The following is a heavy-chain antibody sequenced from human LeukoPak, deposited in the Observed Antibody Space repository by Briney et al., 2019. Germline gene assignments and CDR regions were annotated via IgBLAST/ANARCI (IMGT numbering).Heavy chain of an antibody. D-gene: IGHD2-21*02. CDR1: GFTFSSYW. CDR3: SFVVVTAMTDHY. V-gene: IGHV3-74*01. Sequence: GGSLRLSCAASGFTFSSYWMHWVRQAPGKGLVWVSRINSDGSSTSYADSVKGRFTISRDNAKNTLYLQMNSLRAEDTAVYYCSFVVVTAMTDHYWDQGTLVTVSS. CDR2: INSDGSST. J-gene: IGHJ4*02.